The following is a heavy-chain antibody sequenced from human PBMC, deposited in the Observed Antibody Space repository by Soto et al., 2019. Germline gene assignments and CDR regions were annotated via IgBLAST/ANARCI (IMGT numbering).Heavy chain of an antibody. J-gene: IGHJ3*02. CDR3: AKGRRITMVRGSVDAFDI. D-gene: IGHD3-10*01. CDR2: ISGSGGST. Sequence: EVQLLESGGGLVQPGGSLRLSCAASGFTFSSYAMSWVRQAPGQGLEWVSAISGSGGSTYYADSVKGRFTISRDNSKNTLYLQMNSLRAEDTAVYYCAKGRRITMVRGSVDAFDIWGQGTMVTVSS. CDR1: GFTFSSYA. V-gene: IGHV3-23*01.